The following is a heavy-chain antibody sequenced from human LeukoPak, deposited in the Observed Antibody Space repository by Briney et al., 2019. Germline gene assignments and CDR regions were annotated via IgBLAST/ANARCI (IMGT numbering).Heavy chain of an antibody. J-gene: IGHJ4*02. CDR1: GYTFTGYY. Sequence: ASVKVSCKASGYTFTGYYMHWVRQAPGQGLEWMGWINPNSGGTNYAQKFQGRVTMTRDTSISTAYMELSRLRSDDTAVYYCARGGEIAARPFDYWSQGTLVTVSS. V-gene: IGHV1-2*02. CDR2: INPNSGGT. CDR3: ARGGEIAARPFDY. D-gene: IGHD6-6*01.